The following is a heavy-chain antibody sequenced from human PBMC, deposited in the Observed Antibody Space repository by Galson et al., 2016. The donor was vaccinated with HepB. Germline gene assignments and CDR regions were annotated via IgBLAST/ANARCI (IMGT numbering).Heavy chain of an antibody. CDR3: ARHVLHDYGDYR. CDR2: IDPSDSNA. V-gene: IGHV5-10-1*01. J-gene: IGHJ4*02. D-gene: IGHD4-17*01. CDR1: EYSFTSYW. Sequence: QSGAEVKKPGESLKIFCKGSEYSFTSYWIGWVRQMPGKGLEWMGSIDPSDSNANYSPSFQGHVTFSADKSIRTAYLQWSSLEASDTAMYYCARHVLHDYGDYRWGQGTLVSVSS.